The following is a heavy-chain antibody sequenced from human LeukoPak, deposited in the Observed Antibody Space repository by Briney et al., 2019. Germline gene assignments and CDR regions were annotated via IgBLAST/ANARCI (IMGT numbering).Heavy chain of an antibody. D-gene: IGHD2-21*01. CDR3: ASDIPQSYYYGMDV. Sequence: GGSLRLSCAASGFTVSSNHMSWVRQAPGKGLEWVSVIYSGGSTYYADSVKGRFTISRHNSKNTLYLQMNSLRAEDTAVYYCASDIPQSYYYGMDVWGQGTTVTVSS. CDR1: GFTVSSNH. V-gene: IGHV3-53*04. CDR2: IYSGGST. J-gene: IGHJ6*02.